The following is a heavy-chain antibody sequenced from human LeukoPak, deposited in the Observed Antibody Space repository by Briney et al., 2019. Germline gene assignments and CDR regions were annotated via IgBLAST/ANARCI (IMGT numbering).Heavy chain of an antibody. Sequence: GGSLTLSCAASGFTFSGISMNWVPKAPGKGWKWFLSISSGSSYIYYADSVKGRFTISRDNAKNSLYLQMNSLRAEDTAVYYCARETAMARTSDAFDIWGQGTMVTVSS. CDR3: ARETAMARTSDAFDI. V-gene: IGHV3-21*01. CDR1: GFTFSGIS. CDR2: ISSGSSYI. D-gene: IGHD5-18*01. J-gene: IGHJ3*02.